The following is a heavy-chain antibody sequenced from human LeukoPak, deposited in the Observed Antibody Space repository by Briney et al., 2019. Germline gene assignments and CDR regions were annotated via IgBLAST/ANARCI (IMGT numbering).Heavy chain of an antibody. V-gene: IGHV3-30*18. D-gene: IGHD3-22*01. CDR1: GFTFSSYG. CDR2: ISYDGSNK. CDR3: AKDYYDSSGYGVYYFDY. J-gene: IGHJ4*02. Sequence: GGSLRLSCAASGFTFSSYGMHWVRQAPGKGLEWVAVISYDGSNKYYADSVKGRFTISRDNSKNTLYLQMNSLRAEDTAVYYCAKDYYDSSGYGVYYFDYWGQGTLVTVSS.